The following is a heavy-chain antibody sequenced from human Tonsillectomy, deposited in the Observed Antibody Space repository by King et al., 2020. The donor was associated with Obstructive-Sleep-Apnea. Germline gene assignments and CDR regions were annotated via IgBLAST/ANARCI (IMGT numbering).Heavy chain of an antibody. V-gene: IGHV3-21*01. D-gene: IGHD2-2*01. CDR2: ISSSSSYI. J-gene: IGHJ6*02. Sequence: VQLVESGGGLVKPGGSLRLSCAASGFTFRSYSMNWVRQAPGKGLECVSSISSSSSYIYYAESVKGRFTISRDNAKNSLYLQMNSLRAEDTAVYYCARDEEDIVVVPAATYYGMDVWGQGTTVTVSS. CDR1: GFTFRSYS. CDR3: ARDEEDIVVVPAATYYGMDV.